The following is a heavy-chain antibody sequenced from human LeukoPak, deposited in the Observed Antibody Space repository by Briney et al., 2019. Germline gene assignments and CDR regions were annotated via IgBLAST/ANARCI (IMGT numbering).Heavy chain of an antibody. Sequence: PGGSLRLSCAASGITFSSYAMSWVRQAPGKGLEWVSAISGSGGSTYYADSVKSRFTISRDNSKNTLYLQMNSLRAEDTAVYYCAKSWFGELLTVYFDYWGQGTLVTVSS. V-gene: IGHV3-23*01. CDR3: AKSWFGELLTVYFDY. D-gene: IGHD3-10*01. CDR1: GITFSSYA. J-gene: IGHJ4*02. CDR2: ISGSGGST.